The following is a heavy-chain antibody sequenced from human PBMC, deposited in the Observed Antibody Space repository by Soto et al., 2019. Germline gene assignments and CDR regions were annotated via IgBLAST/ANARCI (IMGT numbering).Heavy chain of an antibody. CDR2: VTGSGGTT. D-gene: IGHD6-13*01. V-gene: IGHV3-23*04. CDR3: ARVSGYNSRHEGFDI. CDR1: GFTFNNYA. J-gene: IGHJ3*02. Sequence: EVQLVESGGGLVQPGGSLRLSCAASGFTFNNYAMRWVRQAPGKGLEWVSAVTGSGGTTYYADFVKGRFTISRDNSKNTLDLQMNSLRAEDTAVYYCARVSGYNSRHEGFDIWGLGTMVTVSS.